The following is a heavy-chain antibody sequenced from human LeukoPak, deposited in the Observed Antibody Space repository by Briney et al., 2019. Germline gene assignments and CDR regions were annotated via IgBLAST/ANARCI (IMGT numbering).Heavy chain of an antibody. J-gene: IGHJ5*02. CDR3: ANCPQSSVSCYNNWFDP. Sequence: GGSLRLSCTASGFTFDDYAMHWVRQAPGKGLEWVSGISWSSGSLGYADSVKGRFIISRDNAKNTLYLQINSLRAEDTAVYYCANCPQSSVSCYNNWFDPWGQGTLVTVSS. V-gene: IGHV3-9*01. CDR1: GFTFDDYA. CDR2: ISWSSGSL. D-gene: IGHD2-2*02.